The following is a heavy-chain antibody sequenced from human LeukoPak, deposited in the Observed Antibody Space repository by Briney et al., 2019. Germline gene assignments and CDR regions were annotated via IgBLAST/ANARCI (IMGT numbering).Heavy chain of an antibody. CDR2: MNPNSGNT. Sequence: ASVKVSCKASGYTFTSYDINWVRQATGQGLEWMGWMNPNSGNTGYAQKFQGRVTMTRNTSISTAYMKLSSLRSEDTAVYYCAITIFGVVPTGDYWGQGTLVTVSS. CDR3: AITIFGVVPTGDY. CDR1: GYTFTSYD. D-gene: IGHD3-3*01. J-gene: IGHJ4*02. V-gene: IGHV1-8*01.